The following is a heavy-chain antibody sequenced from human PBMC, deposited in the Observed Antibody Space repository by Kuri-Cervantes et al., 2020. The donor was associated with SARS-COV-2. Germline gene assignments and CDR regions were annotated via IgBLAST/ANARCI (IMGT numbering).Heavy chain of an antibody. J-gene: IGHJ4*02. D-gene: IGHD1-1*01. Sequence: LSLPCAASGFTFSSYEMNWVRQATGKGLEWVSYMSSSGSTIYYSDSVRGRFTISRDNAKNSLYLQMNILRAKDTAVYYCARDGDHWNDFDYWGQGTLVTVSS. CDR2: MSSSGSTI. V-gene: IGHV3-48*03. CDR1: GFTFSSYE. CDR3: ARDGDHWNDFDY.